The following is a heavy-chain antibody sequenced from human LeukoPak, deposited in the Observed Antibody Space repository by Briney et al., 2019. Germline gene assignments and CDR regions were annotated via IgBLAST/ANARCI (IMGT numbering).Heavy chain of an antibody. V-gene: IGHV3-30*04. Sequence: GGSLRLSCAASTFTFNNYAMHWVRQAPGKGLEWVAVIVYVGTMKYYGDSVKGRFTISRDNSNNMLYLQMNSLRPEDTAVYFCARDIRGPTGFDSSGRDTLDYWGQGTLVTVSS. CDR1: TFTFNNYA. CDR3: ARDIRGPTGFDSSGRDTLDY. D-gene: IGHD3-22*01. CDR2: IVYVGTMK. J-gene: IGHJ4*02.